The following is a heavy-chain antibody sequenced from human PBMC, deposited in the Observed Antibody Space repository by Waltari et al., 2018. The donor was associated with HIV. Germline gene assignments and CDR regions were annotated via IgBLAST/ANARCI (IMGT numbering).Heavy chain of an antibody. CDR1: GFAFVSYS. V-gene: IGHV3-74*01. J-gene: IGHJ6*02. CDR3: ARYRPEVHYYNGMDV. Sequence: EVQLVESGGGSLQAGGSLRLSCTAPGFAFVSYSMFWVRQAPGKGLVWVSRISSGGSTTSYADSVKGRFTVSRDNARNTLYLQMNSLRAEDTAVYYCARYRPEVHYYNGMDVWGQGTTVTVSS. D-gene: IGHD3-16*02. CDR2: ISSGGSTT.